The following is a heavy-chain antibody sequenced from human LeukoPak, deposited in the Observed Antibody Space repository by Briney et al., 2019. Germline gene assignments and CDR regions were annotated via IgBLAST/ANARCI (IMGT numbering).Heavy chain of an antibody. CDR2: ISGSGGTT. CDR3: AKDRGIVVVPTLFDY. D-gene: IGHD2-2*01. Sequence: PGGSLRLSCAASGFTFSGSTMSWVGQAPGKRLEWVSGISGSGGTTRHADSVKGRFTISRDNSKNTLYLQMNSLRAEDTAVYYCAKDRGIVVVPTLFDYWGQGTLVTVSS. CDR1: GFTFSGST. J-gene: IGHJ4*02. V-gene: IGHV3-23*01.